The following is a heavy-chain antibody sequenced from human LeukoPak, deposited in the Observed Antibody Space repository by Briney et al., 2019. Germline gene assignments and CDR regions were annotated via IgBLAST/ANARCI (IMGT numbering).Heavy chain of an antibody. CDR3: AKDRHSYSNAYFFDY. CDR2: ISSSASTI. CDR1: GFTFSDYY. J-gene: IGHJ4*02. Sequence: GGSLRLSCAASGFTFSDYYMSWIRLAPGKGLEWISYISSSASTIYYADSVKGRFTISRDNAKNSLYLQMNSLRVEDTAVYYCAKDRHSYSNAYFFDYWGQGTLVTVSS. D-gene: IGHD4-11*01. V-gene: IGHV3-11*04.